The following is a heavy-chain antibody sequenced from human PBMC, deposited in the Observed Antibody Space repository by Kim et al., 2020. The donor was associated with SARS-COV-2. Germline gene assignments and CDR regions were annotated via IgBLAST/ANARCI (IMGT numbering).Heavy chain of an antibody. V-gene: IGHV3-7*03. CDR1: GFTFRSYW. J-gene: IGHJ4*02. CDR2: IKEDGGEK. Sequence: GGSLILSCAASGFTFRSYWMGWVRQAPGKGLEWVANIKEDGGEKYYVDSVKGRFTISRDNAKNSVYLQMNSLRAEDTAVYYCARGHYFNSWGQGTLVTVSS. CDR3: ARGHYFNS.